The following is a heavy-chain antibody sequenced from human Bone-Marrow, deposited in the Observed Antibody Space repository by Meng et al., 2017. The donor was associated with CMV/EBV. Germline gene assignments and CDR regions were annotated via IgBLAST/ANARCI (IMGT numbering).Heavy chain of an antibody. D-gene: IGHD6-13*01. Sequence: SETLSLTCTVSGGSISSSSYYWGWIRQPPGKGLEWIGSIYYSGSTYYNPSLKSRVTISVDTSKNQFSLKLSSVTAADTAVYYCARARGWLRPYSSSWPKVDYYYYGMDVWGQGTTVTVSS. J-gene: IGHJ6*02. V-gene: IGHV4-39*07. CDR2: IYYSGST. CDR1: GGSISSSSYY. CDR3: ARARGWLRPYSSSWPKVDYYYYGMDV.